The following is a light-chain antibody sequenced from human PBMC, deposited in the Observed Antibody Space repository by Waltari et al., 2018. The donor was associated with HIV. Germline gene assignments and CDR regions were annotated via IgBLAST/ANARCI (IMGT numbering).Light chain of an antibody. CDR2: MNN. V-gene: IGLV1-47*01. Sequence: QSVLTQPPSASGTPGQSVTISCSGSGSNIGSNSVYWYQHLPGTTPKLLIYMNNQRPSGVPDRFSGSKSGTSAALAISGLRSGDEADYYCAAWDDSLSGPVFGGGTKVTVL. CDR1: GSNIGSNS. CDR3: AAWDDSLSGPV. J-gene: IGLJ3*02.